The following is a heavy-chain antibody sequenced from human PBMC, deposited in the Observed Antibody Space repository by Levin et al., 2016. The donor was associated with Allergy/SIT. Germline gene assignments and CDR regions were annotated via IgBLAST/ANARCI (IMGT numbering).Heavy chain of an antibody. CDR2: ISYDGSNK. Sequence: VRQAPGKGLEWVAVISYDGSNKYYADSVKGRFTISRDNSKNTLYLQMNSLRAEDTAVYYCASYLAARREDAFDIWGQGTMVTVSS. V-gene: IGHV3-30*04. J-gene: IGHJ3*02. D-gene: IGHD6-6*01. CDR3: ASYLAARREDAFDI.